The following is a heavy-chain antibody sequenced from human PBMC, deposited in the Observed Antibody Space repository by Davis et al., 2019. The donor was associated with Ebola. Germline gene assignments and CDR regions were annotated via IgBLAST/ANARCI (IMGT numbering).Heavy chain of an antibody. D-gene: IGHD3-22*01. V-gene: IGHV1-2*02. J-gene: IGHJ5*02. CDR1: GGTFSSYA. CDR3: ARYDRSVYYYDSSGLYP. Sequence: ASVKVSCKASGGTFSSYAISWVRQAPGQGLEWMGWINPNSGGTNYAQKFQGRVTMTRDTSISTAYMELSRLRSDDTAVYYCARYDRSVYYYDSSGLYPWGQGTLVTVSS. CDR2: INPNSGGT.